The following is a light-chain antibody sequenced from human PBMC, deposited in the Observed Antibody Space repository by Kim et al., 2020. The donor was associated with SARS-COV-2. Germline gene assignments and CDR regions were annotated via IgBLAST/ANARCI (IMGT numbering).Light chain of an antibody. CDR1: SSDVGNYHY. CDR3: SSYAGSNNWV. V-gene: IGLV2-8*01. Sequence: VTCSCTGNSSDVGNYHYVSWYQQHPGKAPKLMIYDVTGRPSGVPDRFSGSKSGNTASLTVSGLQAEDEADYYCSSYAGSNNWVFGGGTKVTVL. J-gene: IGLJ3*02. CDR2: DVT.